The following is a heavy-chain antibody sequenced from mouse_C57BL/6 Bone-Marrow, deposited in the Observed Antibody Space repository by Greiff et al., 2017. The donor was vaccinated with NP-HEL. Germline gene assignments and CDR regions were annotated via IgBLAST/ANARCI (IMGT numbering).Heavy chain of an antibody. CDR2: IYPRDGST. D-gene: IGHD2-1*01. CDR3: ARRDLLWYPDY. CDR1: GYTFTSYD. V-gene: IGHV1-85*01. J-gene: IGHJ2*01. Sequence: QVQLQQSGPELVKPGASVKLSCKASGYTFTSYDINWVKQRPGQGLEWIGWIYPRDGSTTYNEKFKGRATLTVDTSSSTAYMELHSLTSEDTAVYFCARRDLLWYPDYWGQGTTLTVSS.